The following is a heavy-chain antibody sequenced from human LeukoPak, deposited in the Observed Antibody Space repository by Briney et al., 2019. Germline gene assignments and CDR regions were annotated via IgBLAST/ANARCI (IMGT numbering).Heavy chain of an antibody. CDR2: ISSGSSTI. Sequence: GGSLRLSCAASGFTFSSFSMNWVRQAPGKGLEWVSYISSGSSTIYYADSVKGRFTISRDNAKNSLYLQMNSLRAEDTAVYYCARDYDFWSGYYTGIFDYWGQGTLVTVSS. J-gene: IGHJ4*02. CDR1: GFTFSSFS. CDR3: ARDYDFWSGYYTGIFDY. V-gene: IGHV3-48*01. D-gene: IGHD3-3*01.